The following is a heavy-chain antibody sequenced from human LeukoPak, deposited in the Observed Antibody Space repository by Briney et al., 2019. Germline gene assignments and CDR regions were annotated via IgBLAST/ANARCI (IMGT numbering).Heavy chain of an antibody. D-gene: IGHD2-21*02. CDR3: TTEGLPGSFDY. J-gene: IGHJ4*02. Sequence: GGSLRLSCAASGFTFSNVWMSWVRQAPGKGLEWVGRIKKKGDGGTVEYAAPVKSRFSISRDDSKNTVYLQMNSLETEDTAMYYCTTEGLPGSFDYWGQGTLVTVSS. V-gene: IGHV3-15*01. CDR2: IKKKGDGGTV. CDR1: GFTFSNVW.